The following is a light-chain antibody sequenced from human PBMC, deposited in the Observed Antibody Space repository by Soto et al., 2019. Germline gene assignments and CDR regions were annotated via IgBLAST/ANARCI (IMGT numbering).Light chain of an antibody. CDR3: QQRLSWPIT. CDR1: QNSRSD. V-gene: IGKV3-11*01. Sequence: EIVMTQSPATLSVSRGEIVTLSFMASQNSRSDLAWYHHKPCQTPRLLIYSVSSRATGIPDRCSGSGSGTDFTLTISSLEPEDFAVYYCQQRLSWPITFGQGTRLEIK. CDR2: SVS. J-gene: IGKJ5*01.